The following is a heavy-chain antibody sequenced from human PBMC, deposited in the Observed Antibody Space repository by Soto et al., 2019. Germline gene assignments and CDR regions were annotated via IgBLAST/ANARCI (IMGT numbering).Heavy chain of an antibody. CDR1: GGSIRSSEYY. D-gene: IGHD6-19*01. CDR3: ARHGRGWHTPYYYYGMDV. Sequence: SETLSLTCTVSGGSIRSSEYYWDLIRQPPGKGLQCIGSIYYSGSTYYNPSLKSRVTKSVDTSKKQFSLKLYSVTAEDTAVYYCARHGRGWHTPYYYYGMDVWGQGTTVTVSS. V-gene: IGHV4-39*01. J-gene: IGHJ6*02. CDR2: IYYSGST.